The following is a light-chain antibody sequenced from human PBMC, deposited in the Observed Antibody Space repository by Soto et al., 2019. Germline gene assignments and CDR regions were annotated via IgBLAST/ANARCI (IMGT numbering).Light chain of an antibody. CDR1: SSDIGRYNL. V-gene: IGLV2-23*01. CDR2: EDI. CDR3: CSYAGGASVV. Sequence: QSVLTQPASVSGSPGQSITISCTGTSSDIGRYNLVSWYQQHPGKAPKLIIYEDIERPSGVSDRFSGSKSGNTAFLTISGLQTEDEADYYCCSYAGGASVVFGGGTKLTVL. J-gene: IGLJ2*01.